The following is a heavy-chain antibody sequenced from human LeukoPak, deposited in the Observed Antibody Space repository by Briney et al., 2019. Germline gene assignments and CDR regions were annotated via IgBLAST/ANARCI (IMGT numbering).Heavy chain of an antibody. Sequence: SETLSLTCTVSGGSISSSSYYWGWIRQPPGKGLEWIGSIYYSGSTNYNPSLKSRVTISVDTSKNQFSLKLSSVTAADTAVYYCASGYCSGGSCYSDAFDIWGQGTMVTVSS. CDR2: IYYSGST. CDR1: GGSISSSSYY. J-gene: IGHJ3*02. CDR3: ASGYCSGGSCYSDAFDI. V-gene: IGHV4-39*07. D-gene: IGHD2-15*01.